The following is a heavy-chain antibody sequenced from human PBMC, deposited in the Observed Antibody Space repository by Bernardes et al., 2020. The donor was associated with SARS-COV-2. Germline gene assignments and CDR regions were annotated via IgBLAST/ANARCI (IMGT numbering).Heavy chain of an antibody. CDR1: GGSVSSGSYY. CDR2: IYYSGST. J-gene: IGHJ4*02. V-gene: IGHV4-61*01. CDR3: ARVAQDVDTAMVLLDY. Sequence: SETLSLTCTVSGGSVSSGSYYWSWIRQPPGKGLEWIGYIYYSGSTNYNPSLKSRVTISVDTSKNQFSLKLSSVTAADTAVYYCARVAQDVDTAMVLLDYWGQGTLVTVSS. D-gene: IGHD5-18*01.